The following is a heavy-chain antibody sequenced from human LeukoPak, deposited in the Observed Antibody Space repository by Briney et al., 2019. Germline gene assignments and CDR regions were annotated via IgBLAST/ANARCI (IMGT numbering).Heavy chain of an antibody. D-gene: IGHD5-12*01. Sequence: GASVKVSCKASGYSFTGYGINWVRQATGQGLEWMGWMNPNSDNTGYAQNFQGRVTMTRNTSTSTAYMELSSLRSEDTAVYYCARASGYEFDYWGQGTLVTVSS. CDR1: GYSFTGYG. V-gene: IGHV1-8*01. CDR2: MNPNSDNT. J-gene: IGHJ4*02. CDR3: ARASGYEFDY.